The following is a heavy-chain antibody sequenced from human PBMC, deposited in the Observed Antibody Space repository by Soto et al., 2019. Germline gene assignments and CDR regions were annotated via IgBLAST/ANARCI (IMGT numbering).Heavy chain of an antibody. CDR1: GGYFSGYY. J-gene: IGHJ6*02. CDR2: INHSGST. D-gene: IGHD3-10*01. CDR3: ARSVMVRGVIISGSSAYYYGMDV. V-gene: IGHV4-34*01. Sequence: SETLCLTCAVYGGYFSGYYLSWIRQPPGKGLEWIGEINHSGSTNYNPSLKSRVTISVDTSKNQFSLKLSSVTAADTAVYYCARSVMVRGVIISGSSAYYYGMDVWGQGTTVTVSS.